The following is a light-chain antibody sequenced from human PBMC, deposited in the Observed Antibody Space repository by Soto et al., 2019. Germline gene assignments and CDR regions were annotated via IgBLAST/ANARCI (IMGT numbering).Light chain of an antibody. CDR1: QSVSSN. Sequence: EIVMTQSPATLSVSPGERATLSCRASQSVSSNLAWSQQKPGQAPSLLIYGASTRANGIPARFSGSGSGTEFTLTINILQSEDFAVYYCYQYNTWPPEDTFGQGTKLEIK. J-gene: IGKJ2*01. CDR3: YQYNTWPPEDT. V-gene: IGKV3-15*01. CDR2: GAS.